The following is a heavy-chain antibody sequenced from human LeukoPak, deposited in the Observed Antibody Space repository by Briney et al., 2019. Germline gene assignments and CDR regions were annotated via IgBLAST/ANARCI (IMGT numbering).Heavy chain of an antibody. V-gene: IGHV3-11*04. CDR2: VSSGSSTI. Sequence: GGSLRLSCAASGFTFSDYYMSWIRQAPGKALEWVSYVSSGSSTIYYADSVKGRFTVSRDNGKRSLYLHMNSLRAEDTAVYYCASGGERDGYNKKFDYWGQGTLVTVSS. CDR1: GFTFSDYY. D-gene: IGHD5-24*01. J-gene: IGHJ4*02. CDR3: ASGGERDGYNKKFDY.